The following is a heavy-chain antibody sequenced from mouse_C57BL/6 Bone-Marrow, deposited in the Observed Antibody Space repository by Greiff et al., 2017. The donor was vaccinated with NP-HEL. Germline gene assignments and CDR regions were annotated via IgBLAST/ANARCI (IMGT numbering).Heavy chain of an antibody. D-gene: IGHD2-3*01. CDR2: IRLKSDNYAT. CDR1: GFTFSNYW. Sequence: EVMLVESGGGLVQPGGSMKLSCVASGFTFSNYWMNWVRQSPEKGLEWVAQIRLKSDNYATHYAESVKGRFTISRDDSKSSVYLQMNNLRAEDTGIYYCTRTPIYDGYPYYFDYWGQGTTLTVSS. CDR3: TRTPIYDGYPYYFDY. J-gene: IGHJ2*01. V-gene: IGHV6-3*01.